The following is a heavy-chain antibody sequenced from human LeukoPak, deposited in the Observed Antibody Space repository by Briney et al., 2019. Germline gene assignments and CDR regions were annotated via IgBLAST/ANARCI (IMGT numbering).Heavy chain of an antibody. J-gene: IGHJ4*02. CDR1: GFTLSDYS. CDR2: LTSGGVSA. V-gene: IGHV3-11*04. D-gene: IGHD5-18*01. Sequence: GGSLRLSCAASGFTLSDYSMTWVRRAPGQGLEWISFLTSGGVSAFYADSVRGRFTVSRDDARNSLSLYMNTLRADDTAVYYCASSLNTVMVSPYYLEYWGPGTLVTVSS. CDR3: ASSLNTVMVSPYYLEY.